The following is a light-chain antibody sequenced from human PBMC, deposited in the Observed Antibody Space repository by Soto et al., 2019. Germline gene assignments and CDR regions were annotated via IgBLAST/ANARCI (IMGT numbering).Light chain of an antibody. J-gene: IGKJ2*01. V-gene: IGKV1-5*03. Sequence: DIQMTQSPSTLSASVGDRVTITCRASQSISSWLAWYQQKPGTAPKVLLYMASNLVSGVPSRFSGIVSGTEFTLSISSLQTEDFAIYYCQQCNSYRNTLGQGTKLEIK. CDR1: QSISSW. CDR3: QQCNSYRNT. CDR2: MAS.